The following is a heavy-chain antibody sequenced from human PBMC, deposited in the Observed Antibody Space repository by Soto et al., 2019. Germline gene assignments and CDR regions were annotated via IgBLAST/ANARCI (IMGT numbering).Heavy chain of an antibody. Sequence: SETLSLTCTVSGGSITNYYYSWIRQPPGKGLEWIGYIFHTGTTSYNPSIKSRITLSVDTSQSQFSLKLNSVTAAYTAVYYCTTEAYDNSGSLAFDIWGPGTLVT. V-gene: IGHV4-59*08. CDR1: GGSITNYY. CDR3: TTEAYDNSGSLAFDI. CDR2: IFHTGTT. D-gene: IGHD3-22*01. J-gene: IGHJ3*02.